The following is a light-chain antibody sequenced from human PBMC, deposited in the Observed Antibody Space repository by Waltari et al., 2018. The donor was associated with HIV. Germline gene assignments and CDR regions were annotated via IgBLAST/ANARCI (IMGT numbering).Light chain of an antibody. CDR3: SGTRPWV. V-gene: IGLV1-40*01. CDR2: GNN. J-gene: IGLJ3*02. Sequence: QSVLTQPPSVSGAPGQRVTISCTGSSSNIGAGFDVHWYQQLPGTAPRLLIYGNNNRPSGVPDRFSGSKSGTSASLAITGLQAEYYCLLSYSGTRPWVFGGGTKLTVL. CDR1: SSNIGAGFD.